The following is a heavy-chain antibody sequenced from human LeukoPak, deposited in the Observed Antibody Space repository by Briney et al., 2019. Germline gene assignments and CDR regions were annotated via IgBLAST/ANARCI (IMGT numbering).Heavy chain of an antibody. Sequence: SVKVSCKASGGTFSSYAIGWVRQAPGQGLEWMGGIIPIFGTANYAQKFQGRVTITADESTSTAYMELSSLRSEDTAVYYCARYDFWSGGYYYGMDVWGQGTTVTVSS. D-gene: IGHD3-3*01. CDR2: IIPIFGTA. CDR1: GGTFSSYA. J-gene: IGHJ6*02. CDR3: ARYDFWSGGYYYGMDV. V-gene: IGHV1-69*01.